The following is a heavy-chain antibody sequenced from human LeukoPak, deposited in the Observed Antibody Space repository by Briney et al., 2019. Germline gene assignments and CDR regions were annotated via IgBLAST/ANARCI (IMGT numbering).Heavy chain of an antibody. V-gene: IGHV1-18*01. CDR3: ARITYDFWSGYYMPDDP. CDR2: ISIYNGNT. D-gene: IGHD3-3*01. J-gene: IGHJ5*02. Sequence: ASVKVSCKASGYTFTSYGISWVRQAPGQGLEWMGWISIYNGNTDYAQKLRGRITMTTDTSTSTAYLELKGLRSDDTAVYYCARITYDFWSGYYMPDDPWGQGTLVTVSS. CDR1: GYTFTSYG.